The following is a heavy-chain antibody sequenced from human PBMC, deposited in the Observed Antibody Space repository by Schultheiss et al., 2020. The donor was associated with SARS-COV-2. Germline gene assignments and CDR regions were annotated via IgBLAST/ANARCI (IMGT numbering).Heavy chain of an antibody. CDR1: GGSVTSGNYY. J-gene: IGHJ4*02. CDR2: IYYSGST. CDR3: AREHCSGGSCLVDY. V-gene: IGHV4-61*01. D-gene: IGHD2-15*01. Sequence: SETLSLTCTVSGGSVTSGNYYWSWIRQPPGKGLEWVGYIYYSGSTNYNPSLKSRVTISVDTSKNQFSLKLSSVTAADTAVYYCAREHCSGGSCLVDYWGQGTLVTVSS.